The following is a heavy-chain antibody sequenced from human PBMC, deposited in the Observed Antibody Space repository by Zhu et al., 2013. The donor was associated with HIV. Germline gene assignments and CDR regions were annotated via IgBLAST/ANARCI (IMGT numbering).Heavy chain of an antibody. CDR3: ARDKGGDIVVVPAALDY. CDR1: GGTFSSYA. D-gene: IGHD2-2*01. V-gene: IGHV1-69*01. CDR2: IIPIFGTA. J-gene: IGHJ4*02. Sequence: QVQLVQSGAEVKKPGSSVKVSCKASGGTFSSYAISWVRQAPGQGLEWMGGIIPIFGTANYAQKFQGRVTITADESTSTAYMELSSLRSEDTAVYYCARDKGGDIVVVPAALDYWGQGTLVTVSS.